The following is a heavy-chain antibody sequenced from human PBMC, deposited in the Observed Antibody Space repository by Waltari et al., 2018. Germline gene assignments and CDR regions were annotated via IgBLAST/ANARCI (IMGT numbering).Heavy chain of an antibody. J-gene: IGHJ4*02. CDR1: GFTFDNYW. CDR2: IKKDGSEK. Sequence: EVQLVESGGGLVQPGGSLRLSCATSGFTFDNYWMSWVRQAPGKGLEGVANIKKDGSEKYSAGSVKGRFTISRDNAQNSLYRQMNSLRAEDTAVYYCARGGWFYYDTSGTPEDFWGQGTLVTVSS. V-gene: IGHV3-7*01. CDR3: ARGGWFYYDTSGTPEDF. D-gene: IGHD3-22*01.